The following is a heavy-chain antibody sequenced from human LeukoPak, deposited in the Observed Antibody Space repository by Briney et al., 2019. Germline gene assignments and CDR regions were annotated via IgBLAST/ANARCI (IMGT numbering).Heavy chain of an antibody. J-gene: IGHJ4*02. Sequence: GGSLRLSCSASGFTFSSFAMSWVRQAPGKGLEWVSAISGSGSTSYADSVKGRFTISRDNSKNSLYLQMNSLRAEDTAVYYCARVKTYYDFWSGSTVLDYRGQGTLVTVSS. D-gene: IGHD3-3*01. CDR3: ARVKTYYDFWSGSTVLDY. CDR1: GFTFSSFA. CDR2: ISGSGST. V-gene: IGHV3-23*01.